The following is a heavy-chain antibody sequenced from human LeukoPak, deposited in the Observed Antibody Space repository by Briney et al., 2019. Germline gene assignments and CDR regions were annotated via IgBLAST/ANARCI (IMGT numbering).Heavy chain of an antibody. V-gene: IGHV1-2*02. CDR1: GYTFTGYY. CDR3: ARSTKKAAYDASDI. D-gene: IGHD2-15*01. Sequence: ASVKVSCKASGYTFTGYYMRWVRQAPGQGLEWMGWVNPNGGGTNYAQKFQGRVTMTRDTSITTVYVEVTRLTSDDTAMYYCARSTKKAAYDASDIWGQGTMVTVSS. CDR2: VNPNGGGT. J-gene: IGHJ3*02.